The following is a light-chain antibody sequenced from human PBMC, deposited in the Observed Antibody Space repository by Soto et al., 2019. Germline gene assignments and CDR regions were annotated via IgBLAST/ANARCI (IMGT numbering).Light chain of an antibody. CDR2: GAS. CDR3: QQYGSSPLLT. Sequence: EIVLTQSPGTLSLSPGERATLSCRASQSVSSSYLAWYQQKPGQAPRLLIYGASSSATGIPDRFSGSGSGTVFTLTISRVEAEDFAMYYCQQYGSSPLLTFGPGNKVDIK. CDR1: QSVSSSY. J-gene: IGKJ3*01. V-gene: IGKV3-20*01.